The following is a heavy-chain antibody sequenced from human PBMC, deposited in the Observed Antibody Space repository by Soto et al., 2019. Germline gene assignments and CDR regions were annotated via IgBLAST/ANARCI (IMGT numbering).Heavy chain of an antibody. CDR1: GGSISSRSYY. D-gene: IGHD6-6*01. V-gene: IGHV4-39*01. J-gene: IGHJ6*02. Sequence: QLQLQESGPGLVKPSETLSLTCTVSGGSISSRSYYWGWIRQPPGKGLEWIGSIYYSGSTYYNPSLNSRVTMSVDTSKSQFSLKLSPVTAADTAVYYCARVISSSSSLGLPYYYYGMDVWGQGTTVTVSS. CDR3: ARVISSSSSLGLPYYYYGMDV. CDR2: IYYSGST.